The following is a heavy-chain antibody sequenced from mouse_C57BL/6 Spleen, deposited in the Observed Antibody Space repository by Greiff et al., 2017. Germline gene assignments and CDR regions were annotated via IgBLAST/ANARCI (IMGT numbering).Heavy chain of an antibody. CDR1: GYTFTGYW. D-gene: IGHD1-1*02. Sequence: QVQLQQSGAELMKPGASVKFSCKASGYTFTGYWIEWVKQRPGHGLEWIGVLFPGSGSTNYNEKFKGKATFTADTSSNTAYMQISSLTTEDSAIYYSARRGGWAYGGQGTLVTVSA. CDR2: LFPGSGST. J-gene: IGHJ3*01. CDR3: ARRGGWAY. V-gene: IGHV1-9*01.